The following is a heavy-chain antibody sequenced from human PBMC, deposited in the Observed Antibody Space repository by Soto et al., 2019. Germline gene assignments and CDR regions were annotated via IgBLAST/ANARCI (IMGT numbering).Heavy chain of an antibody. D-gene: IGHD6-13*01. CDR2: IYYTGNT. V-gene: IGHV4-39*01. Sequence: SETLSLTCAVSGGSISSSAYYWGWIRQPPGKGLEWIGTIYYTGNTFYNPSLKSRVSISVDSSKNQFSLKMSSVTAADTAVFYCARVSYNSGWYSFDYWGQGTLVTVSS. CDR1: GGSISSSAYY. J-gene: IGHJ4*01. CDR3: ARVSYNSGWYSFDY.